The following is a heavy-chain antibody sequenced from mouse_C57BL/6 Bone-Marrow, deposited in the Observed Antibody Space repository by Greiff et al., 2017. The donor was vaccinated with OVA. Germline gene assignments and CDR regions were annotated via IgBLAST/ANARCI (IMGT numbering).Heavy chain of an antibody. CDR1: GYTFTSYW. J-gene: IGHJ3*01. CDR2: IDPSDSYT. D-gene: IGHD2-4*01. CDR3: AREGDYDVWFAY. Sequence: VQLQQPGAELVKPGASVKLSCKASGYTFTSYWMQWVKQRPGQGLEWIGEIDPSDSYTNYNQKFKGKATLTVDTSSSTAYMQCSSLTSEDSAVYYCAREGDYDVWFAYWGQGTLVTVSA. V-gene: IGHV1-50*01.